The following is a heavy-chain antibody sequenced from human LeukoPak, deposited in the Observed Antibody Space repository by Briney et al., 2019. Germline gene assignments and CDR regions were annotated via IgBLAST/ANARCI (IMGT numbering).Heavy chain of an antibody. Sequence: GASVKVSCKASGGTFSSYAISWVRQAPGQGLEWMGRIIPILGIANYAQKFQGRVTITADKFTSTAYMGLSSLRSEDTAVYYCASLGTSGSYYTSEFDPWGQGTLVTVSS. CDR1: GGTFSSYA. CDR3: ASLGTSGSYYTSEFDP. V-gene: IGHV1-69*04. D-gene: IGHD3-10*01. CDR2: IIPILGIA. J-gene: IGHJ5*02.